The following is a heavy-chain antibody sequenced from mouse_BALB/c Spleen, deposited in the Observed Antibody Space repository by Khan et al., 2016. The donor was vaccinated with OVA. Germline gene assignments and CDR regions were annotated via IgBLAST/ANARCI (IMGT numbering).Heavy chain of an antibody. D-gene: IGHD2-1*01. CDR2: ISSAATYT. J-gene: IGHJ3*01. V-gene: IGHV5-9-1*01. CDR3: ANGNYGWFAY. Sequence: EVELVESGGVLVEPGGSLTLSCAASGFTFSSFVMSWVRQTPEKRLEWVAAISSAATYTYYPDSVKRRITISRDTAKNTLYLQMNSLRSDDTAISYRANGNYGWFAYWGQGTLLTVST. CDR1: GFTFSSFV.